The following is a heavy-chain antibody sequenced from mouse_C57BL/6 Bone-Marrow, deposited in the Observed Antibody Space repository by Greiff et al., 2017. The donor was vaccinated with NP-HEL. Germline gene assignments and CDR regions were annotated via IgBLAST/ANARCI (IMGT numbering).Heavy chain of an antibody. CDR3: ARYYDGVDY. J-gene: IGHJ2*01. CDR1: GFTFTDYY. Sequence: DVMLVESGGGLVQPGGSLSLSCAASGFTFTDYYMSWVRQPPGKALEWLGFIRNKANGYTTEYSASVKGRFTISRDNSQSILYLQMNALRAEDSATYYCARYYDGVDYWCQGTTLTVSS. D-gene: IGHD2-12*01. CDR2: IRNKANGYTT. V-gene: IGHV7-3*01.